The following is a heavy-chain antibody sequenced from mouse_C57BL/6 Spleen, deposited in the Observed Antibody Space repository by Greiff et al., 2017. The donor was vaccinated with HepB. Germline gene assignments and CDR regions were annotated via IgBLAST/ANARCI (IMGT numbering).Heavy chain of an antibody. D-gene: IGHD3-3*01. J-gene: IGHJ4*01. Sequence: VQLQQPGAELVRPGTSVKLSCKASGYTFTSYWMHWVKQRPGQGLEWIGVIDPSDSYTNYNQKFKGKATLTVDTSSSTAFMQLSSLTSEDSAVYYCARQGGQLWAMDYWGQGTSVTVSS. CDR2: IDPSDSYT. CDR3: ARQGGQLWAMDY. CDR1: GYTFTSYW. V-gene: IGHV1-59*01.